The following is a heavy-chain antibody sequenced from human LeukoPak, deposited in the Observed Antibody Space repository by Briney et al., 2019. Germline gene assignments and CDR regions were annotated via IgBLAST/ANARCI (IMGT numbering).Heavy chain of an antibody. CDR2: IIPIFGTA. J-gene: IGHJ6*03. D-gene: IGHD2/OR15-2a*01. CDR3: ARNGRVSTRPNYYYYYYMDV. Sequence: GASVKVSCKASGGTFSSYAISWVRQAPGQGLEWMGGIIPIFGTANYAQKFQGRVTITADKSTSTAYMELSSLRSEDTAVYYCARNGRVSTRPNYYYYYYMDVWGKGTTVTVSS. CDR1: GGTFSSYA. V-gene: IGHV1-69*06.